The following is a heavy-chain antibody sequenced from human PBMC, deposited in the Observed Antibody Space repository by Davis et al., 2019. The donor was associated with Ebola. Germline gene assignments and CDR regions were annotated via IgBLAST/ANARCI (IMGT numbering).Heavy chain of an antibody. CDR1: GFTFSSYA. CDR3: ARDTADISAWYAY. J-gene: IGHJ4*02. CDR2: IWYDGSNK. V-gene: IGHV3-33*01. Sequence: GGSLRLSCAASGFTFSSYAMHWVRQAPGKGLEWVAVIWYDGSNKYYADSVKGRFTISRDNSKNALYLQMNSLRAEDTAVYYCARDTADISAWYAYWGQGTLVTVSS. D-gene: IGHD6-19*01.